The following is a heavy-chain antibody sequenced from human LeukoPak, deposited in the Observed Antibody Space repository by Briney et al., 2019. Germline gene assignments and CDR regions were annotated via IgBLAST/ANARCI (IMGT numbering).Heavy chain of an antibody. CDR2: IYYSGST. Sequence: SGTLSLTCTVSGGSISSSSYYWGWIRQPPGKGLEWIGSIYYSGSTYYNPSLKSRVTISVDTSKNQFSLKLSSVTAADTAVYYCARQGASIVGATGAIDYWGQGTLVTVSS. CDR1: GGSISSSSYY. D-gene: IGHD1-26*01. CDR3: ARQGASIVGATGAIDY. V-gene: IGHV4-39*01. J-gene: IGHJ4*02.